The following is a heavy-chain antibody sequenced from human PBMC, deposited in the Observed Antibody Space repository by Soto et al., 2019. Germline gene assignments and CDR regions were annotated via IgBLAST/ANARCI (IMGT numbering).Heavy chain of an antibody. V-gene: IGHV3-74*01. CDR3: ARERTSKGGMDV. J-gene: IGHJ6*02. CDR1: GFMFSQDW. Sequence: GGSLRLSCAPSGFMFSQDWMNSVREGPGKGLEWISRIISGGTRVTYADSVKGRFTITRDNAKNMLYLEMHSLTVEDTAVYYCARERTSKGGMDVWGQGNTVTASS. CDR2: IISGGTRV.